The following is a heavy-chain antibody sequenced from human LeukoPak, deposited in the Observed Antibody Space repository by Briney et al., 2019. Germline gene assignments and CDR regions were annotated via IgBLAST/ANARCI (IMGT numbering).Heavy chain of an antibody. V-gene: IGHV4-39*01. D-gene: IGHD4-17*01. CDR3: GTTVATYGAFDI. J-gene: IGHJ3*02. Sequence: SETLSLTCTVSGGSISSSSYYWGWIRQPPGKGLEWIGSIYYSGSTYYNPSLKSRVTISVDTSKNQFSLKLSSATAADTAVYYCGTTVATYGAFDIWGQGTMVTVSS. CDR2: IYYSGST. CDR1: GGSISSSSYY.